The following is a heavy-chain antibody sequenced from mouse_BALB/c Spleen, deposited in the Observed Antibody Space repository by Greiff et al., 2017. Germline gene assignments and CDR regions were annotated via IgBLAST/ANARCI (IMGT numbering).Heavy chain of an antibody. CDR3: ARLHSYDGYYGRNAMDY. Sequence: VQLVESGGGLVQPGGSLKLSCAASGFTFSSYTMSWVRQTPEKRLEWVAYISNGGGSTYYPDTVKGRFTISRDNAKNALYLQMSSLKSEDTAMYHCARLHSYDGYYGRNAMDYWGQGTSVTVSS. D-gene: IGHD2-3*01. CDR1: GFTFSSYT. V-gene: IGHV5-12-2*01. J-gene: IGHJ4*01. CDR2: ISNGGGST.